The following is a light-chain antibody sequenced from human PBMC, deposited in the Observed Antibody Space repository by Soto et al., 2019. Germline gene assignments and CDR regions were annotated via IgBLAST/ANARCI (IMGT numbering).Light chain of an antibody. V-gene: IGLV1-44*01. Sequence: QSVLTQPPSASGTPGQRVTISCSGGRSNIGTNAVNWYQQLPGTAPKLLIYNNNQRPSGVPDRFSGSKSVTSASLAISGLQSEDEADYYCAAWDDSLNGYVFGTGTKLAVL. CDR3: AAWDDSLNGYV. J-gene: IGLJ1*01. CDR1: RSNIGTNA. CDR2: NNN.